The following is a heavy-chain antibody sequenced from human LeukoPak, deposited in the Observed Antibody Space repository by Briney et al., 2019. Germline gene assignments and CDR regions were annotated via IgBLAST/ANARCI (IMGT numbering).Heavy chain of an antibody. J-gene: IGHJ6*02. D-gene: IGHD2-2*01. CDR1: GVSLSSSVYY. V-gene: IGHV4-39*01. CDR2: LYYSGSP. Sequence: PSETLSLPCTVSGVSLSSSVYYSGWIRPPPGKGLGWIGSLYYSGSPNYNTSLNSQVTISVDTTKAQFSLKLSSVPAANPTVYYCAIHEASMPTLAYYYAMDVWGQERTVTASS. CDR3: AIHEASMPTLAYYYAMDV.